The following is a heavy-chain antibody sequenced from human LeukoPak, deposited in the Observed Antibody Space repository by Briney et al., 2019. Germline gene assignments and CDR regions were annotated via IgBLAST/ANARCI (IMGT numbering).Heavy chain of an antibody. CDR3: ARDTKGAFDI. CDR1: GGSISSGSYH. D-gene: IGHD2-2*01. Sequence: PSETLSLTCTVSGGSISSGSYHWSWIRQPAGKGLEWIGRIYTSGSTNYNPSLKSRVTISVDTSKNQFSLKLSSVTAADTAVYYCARDTKGAFDIWGQGTMVTVSS. CDR2: IYTSGST. V-gene: IGHV4-61*02. J-gene: IGHJ3*02.